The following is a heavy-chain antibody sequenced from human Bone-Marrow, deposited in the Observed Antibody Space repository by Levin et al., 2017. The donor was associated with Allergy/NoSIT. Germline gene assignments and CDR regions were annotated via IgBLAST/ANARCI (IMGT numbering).Heavy chain of an antibody. J-gene: IGHJ4*02. Sequence: SQTLSLTCTVSGYSISGSAYYWGWIRQPPGKGLEWIGSINHSGSTYYNPSLKSRVTISVDTSKSQFSLKLRSVTAADTAVYYCARAGRYDDWGQGALVTVSS. V-gene: IGHV4-39*07. CDR1: GYSISGSAYY. CDR3: ARAGRYDD. D-gene: IGHD3-9*01. CDR2: INHSGST.